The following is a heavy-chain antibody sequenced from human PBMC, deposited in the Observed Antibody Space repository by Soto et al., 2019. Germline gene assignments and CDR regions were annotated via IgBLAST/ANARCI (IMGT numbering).Heavy chain of an antibody. V-gene: IGHV4-34*01. CDR1: GGSFSGYY. D-gene: IGHD3-10*01. Sequence: QVQLQQWGAGLLKPSETLSLTCTVYGGSFSGYYWNWIRQPPGKGLEWIGEINHSGSTNYNPSLKSRVTRSVDTSKNQFSLKLSSVTAADTAVYYCARRVRGVNDAFDIWGQGTMVTVSS. J-gene: IGHJ3*02. CDR2: INHSGST. CDR3: ARRVRGVNDAFDI.